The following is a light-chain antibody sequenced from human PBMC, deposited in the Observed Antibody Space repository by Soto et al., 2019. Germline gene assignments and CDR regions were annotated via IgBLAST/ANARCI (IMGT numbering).Light chain of an antibody. J-gene: IGLJ1*01. CDR3: SSYTSSSLCV. CDR2: EVS. V-gene: IGLV2-14*01. CDR1: SSDVGTRNF. Sequence: QSALAQPASVSGSPGQSITISCTGTSSDVGTRNFVSWYQQHPGKAPKLMIYEVSNRPSGVSNRFSGSKSGNTASLTISGLQAEDEADYYCSSYTSSSLCVFGTGTKVTVL.